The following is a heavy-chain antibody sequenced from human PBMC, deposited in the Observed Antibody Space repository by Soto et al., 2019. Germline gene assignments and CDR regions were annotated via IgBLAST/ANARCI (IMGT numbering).Heavy chain of an antibody. CDR1: GGTFSSYA. CDR3: ASDYSNYWGEYYYYGMDV. CDR2: IIPIFGTA. J-gene: IGHJ6*02. Sequence: ASVKVSCKASGGTFSSYAISWVRQAPGQGLEWMGGIIPIFGTANYAQKFQGRVTITADESTSTAYMELSSLRSEDTAVYYCASDYSNYWGEYYYYGMDVWGQGTTVTVSS. D-gene: IGHD4-4*01. V-gene: IGHV1-69*13.